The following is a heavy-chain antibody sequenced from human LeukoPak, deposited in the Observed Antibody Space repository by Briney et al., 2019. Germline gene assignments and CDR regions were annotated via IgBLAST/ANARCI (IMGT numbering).Heavy chain of an antibody. J-gene: IGHJ5*02. D-gene: IGHD3-16*01. V-gene: IGHV1-18*01. Sequence: ASVKVSCKTSGYTFSSYGIAWVRQAPGQGLEWVGWISGYNDRTNYAQKLQGRVTITTDTSTSTVYMELRSLRSDDTAVYYCARDQYYDSKGWFDPWGQGTLVTVSS. CDR1: GYTFSSYG. CDR2: ISGYNDRT. CDR3: ARDQYYDSKGWFDP.